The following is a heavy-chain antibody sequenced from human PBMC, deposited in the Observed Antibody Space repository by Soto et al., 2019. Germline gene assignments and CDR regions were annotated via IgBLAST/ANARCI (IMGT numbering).Heavy chain of an antibody. CDR2: LSYDGSDK. D-gene: IGHD5-18*01. V-gene: IGHV3-30-3*01. CDR3: ARWIVQHDSYGYI. J-gene: IGHJ4*02. CDR1: GFTFSSYP. Sequence: QVQLVESGGGVVQPAGSLIISCAASGFTFSSYPMHWLRQAPGKGLEWVALLSYDGSDKYYADSVNARFSISRDNSQNTLYLQINSLRVEDTALYYCARWIVQHDSYGYIWSEGTLVTASS.